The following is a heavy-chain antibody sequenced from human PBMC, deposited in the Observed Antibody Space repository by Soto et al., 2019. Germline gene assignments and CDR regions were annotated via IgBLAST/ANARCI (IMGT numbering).Heavy chain of an antibody. CDR2: IYYSGST. D-gene: IGHD6-13*01. V-gene: IGHV4-31*03. CDR3: ARGVAAAVPDY. J-gene: IGHJ4*02. Sequence: QVQLQESGPGRGKPSRTWSPPGLFPVGPSSSGGSTWGWSGQHPGKGLGWIGYIYYSGSTYYNPSLKSRVTISVDTSKNQFSLKLSSVTAADTAVYYCARGVAAAVPDYWGQGTLVTVSS. CDR1: VGPSSSGGST.